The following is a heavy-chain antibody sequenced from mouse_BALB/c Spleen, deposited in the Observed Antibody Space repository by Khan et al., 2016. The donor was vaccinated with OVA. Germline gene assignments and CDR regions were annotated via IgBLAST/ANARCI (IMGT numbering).Heavy chain of an antibody. CDR1: GFTFSSFG. CDR2: ISSGGSYP. D-gene: IGHD2-1*01. V-gene: IGHV5-6*01. CDR3: SRQYGHSPMDY. Sequence: EVELVESGGALVKPGGSLKLSCAAAGFTFSSFGVSWFRQTPDKRQEWVATISSGGSYPYYPVSVRGRFTISRDNAKNPLYLQMSSLRSEDTAMYYWSRQYGHSPMDYWGQGTSVTVSS. J-gene: IGHJ4*01.